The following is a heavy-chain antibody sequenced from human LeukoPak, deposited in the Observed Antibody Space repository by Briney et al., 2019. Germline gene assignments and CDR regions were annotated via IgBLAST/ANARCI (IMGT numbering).Heavy chain of an antibody. V-gene: IGHV5-51*01. D-gene: IGHD3-10*01. CDR2: IYPGDSDT. CDR3: ARQYGRPFDY. Sequence: GGSLKISCKGSGYSFGDSWMGWVSQMPGKGLEWMGIIYPGDSDTRYSPSFQGQVTISAVKSISTTYLQWSSLKATDTAMYYCARQYGRPFDYWGQGTLVTVSS. J-gene: IGHJ4*02. CDR1: GYSFGDSW.